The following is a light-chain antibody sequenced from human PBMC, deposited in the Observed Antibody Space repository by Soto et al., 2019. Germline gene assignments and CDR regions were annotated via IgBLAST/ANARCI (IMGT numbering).Light chain of an antibody. J-gene: IGKJ1*01. Sequence: EIVLTQSPGTLSVSPGERVTLSCRASQSVSSSFITWYQQKPAQAPRLLISGASSRATDITDRFSGSGSGTDFTLTISRLELEDFAVYFWQQYGTFGQGTKVELK. CDR2: GAS. V-gene: IGKV3-20*01. CDR1: QSVSSSF. CDR3: QQYGT.